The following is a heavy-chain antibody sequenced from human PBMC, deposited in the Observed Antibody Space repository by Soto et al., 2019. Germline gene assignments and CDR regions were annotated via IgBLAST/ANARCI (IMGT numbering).Heavy chain of an antibody. Sequence: GGSLRLSCAASGFTFSSYGMHWVRQAPGKGLEWVAVIWYDGSNKYYADSVKGRFTISRDNSKNTLYLQMNSLRAEDTAVYYCARDRDTPSWELHLGEYPPLDAFDIWGQGTMVTVSS. CDR3: ARDRDTPSWELHLGEYPPLDAFDI. CDR2: IWYDGSNK. V-gene: IGHV3-33*01. D-gene: IGHD3-16*01. J-gene: IGHJ3*02. CDR1: GFTFSSYG.